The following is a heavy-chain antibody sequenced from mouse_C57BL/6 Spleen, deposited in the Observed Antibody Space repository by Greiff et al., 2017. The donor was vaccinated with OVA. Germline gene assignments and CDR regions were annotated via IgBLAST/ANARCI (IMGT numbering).Heavy chain of an antibody. Sequence: SGPELVKPGASVKLSCKASGYSFTDYNMNWVKQSNGKSLEWIGVINPNYGTTSYNQKFKGKATLTVDQSSSTAYMQLNSLTSEDSAVYDWARERRVTHYFDYWGKGTTLTVSS. V-gene: IGHV1-39*01. D-gene: IGHD2-2*01. CDR1: GYSFTDYN. J-gene: IGHJ2*01. CDR3: ARERRVTHYFDY. CDR2: INPNYGTT.